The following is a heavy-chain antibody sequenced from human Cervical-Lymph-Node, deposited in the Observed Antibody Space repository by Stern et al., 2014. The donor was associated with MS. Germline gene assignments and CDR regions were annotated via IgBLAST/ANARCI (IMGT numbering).Heavy chain of an antibody. J-gene: IGHJ6*02. CDR1: GFTFSSQW. CDR2: INSDGSGT. V-gene: IGHV3-74*02. CDR3: ARSNYGMDV. D-gene: IGHD2-8*01. Sequence: VQLMQSGGGVVQPGGSLRLSCAASGFTFSSQWMHWVRQVPGKGLVWVSRINSDGSGTSYADSVKGRFTISRDNAKKTLYLQMDSLRAEDTAVYYCARSNYGMDVWGQGTTVTVSS.